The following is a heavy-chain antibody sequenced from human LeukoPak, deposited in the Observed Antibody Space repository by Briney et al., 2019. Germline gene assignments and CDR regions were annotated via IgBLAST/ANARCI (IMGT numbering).Heavy chain of an antibody. V-gene: IGHV3-20*04. J-gene: IGHJ4*02. D-gene: IGHD3-9*01. CDR2: INWNGGST. CDR3: ARDAQLRYFDWYFDY. Sequence: GGSLRLSCAASGFTFDDYGMSWVRQAPGKGLEWVYGINWNGGSTGYADSVKGRFTISRDNAKNSLYLQMNSLRAEDTALYYCARDAQLRYFDWYFDYWGQGTLVTVSS. CDR1: GFTFDDYG.